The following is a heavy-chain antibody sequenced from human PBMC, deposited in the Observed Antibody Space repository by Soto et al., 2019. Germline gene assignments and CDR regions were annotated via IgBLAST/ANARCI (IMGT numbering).Heavy chain of an antibody. D-gene: IGHD6-13*01. CDR3: ARDAPGAAPY. CDR1: GGPVINGDSS. Sequence: QVQLQESGPGLVKPSQTLSLTCTVSGGPVINGDSSLNCIRRHPEKALEWMGCINSRGTTNYYAALKGRILISVDTSKNQFSLRLTSVTAADTAVYYCARDAPGAAPYWGQGTLVTVSS. V-gene: IGHV4-31*03. J-gene: IGHJ4*02. CDR2: INSRGTT.